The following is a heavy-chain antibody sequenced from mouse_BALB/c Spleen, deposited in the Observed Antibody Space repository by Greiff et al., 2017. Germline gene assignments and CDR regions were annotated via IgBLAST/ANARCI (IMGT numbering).Heavy chain of an antibody. J-gene: IGHJ4*01. D-gene: IGHD1-1*01. V-gene: IGHV5-9-3*01. CDR2: ISSGGSYT. CDR1: GFTFSSYA. CDR3: ARQNYGSSYGYYAMDY. Sequence: EVKLVESGGGLVKPGGSLKLSCAASGFTFSSYAMSWVRQTPEKRLEWVATISSGGSYTYYPDSVKGRFTISRDNAKNTLYLQMSSLRSEDTAMYYCARQNYGSSYGYYAMDYWGQGTSVTVSS.